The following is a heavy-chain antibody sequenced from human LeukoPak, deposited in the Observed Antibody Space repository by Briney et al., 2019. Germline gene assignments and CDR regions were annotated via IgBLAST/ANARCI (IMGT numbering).Heavy chain of an antibody. J-gene: IGHJ4*02. Sequence: GGSLRLSCAASGFTFSTYAMHWVRQAPGKGLEWVAVISYDGSSKYYADSVKGRFTISRDNSKNTLYLQMNSLRAEDTAVYYCARVGVFSSSWLLHWGQGTLVTVSS. V-gene: IGHV3-30*04. CDR1: GFTFSTYA. D-gene: IGHD6-13*01. CDR2: ISYDGSSK. CDR3: ARVGVFSSSWLLH.